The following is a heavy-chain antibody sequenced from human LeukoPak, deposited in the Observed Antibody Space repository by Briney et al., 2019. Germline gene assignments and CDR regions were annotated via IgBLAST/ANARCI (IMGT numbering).Heavy chain of an antibody. CDR1: GYPFTSYG. CDR3: ARGGHYYYDSSGYYY. CDR2: ISAYNGNT. D-gene: IGHD3-22*01. Sequence: APVKASCKPSGYPFTSYGISWWRQAPGQGLKWMGWISAYNGNTNYPQRLRGRVTMTTGTSTSTAYMELRSLRSDDTAVYYCARGGHYYYDSSGYYYWGQGTLVTVSS. J-gene: IGHJ4*02. V-gene: IGHV1-18*01.